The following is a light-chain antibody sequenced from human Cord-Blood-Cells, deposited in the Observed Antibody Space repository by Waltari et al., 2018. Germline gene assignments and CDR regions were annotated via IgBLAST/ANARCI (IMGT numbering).Light chain of an antibody. CDR2: EVS. CDR1: TSDVGGYNY. V-gene: IGLV2-8*01. J-gene: IGLJ3*02. CDR3: SSYAGSNNWV. Sequence: SALTPPPSASAPPRPSVTTSSTETTSDVGGYNYVSWYQQHPGKPPKLMIYEVSKRPSGVPARFSGSKSGNTASLTGSGLQAEDEADYYCSSYAGSNNWVFGGGTKLTVL.